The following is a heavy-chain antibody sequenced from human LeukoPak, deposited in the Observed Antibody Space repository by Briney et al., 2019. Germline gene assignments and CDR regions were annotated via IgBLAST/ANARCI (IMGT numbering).Heavy chain of an antibody. CDR2: IYIGESA. J-gene: IGHJ4*02. CDR1: GGSISSGSYY. CDR3: ARGYSGYDPFDY. D-gene: IGHD5-12*01. Sequence: PSETLSLTCTVSGGSISSGSYYWTWIRQPAGKGLEWIGRIYIGESANYNSSLKSRVTIFVDTSKNQFSLKLSSVTAADTATYYCARGYSGYDPFDYWGQGTLVTVSS. V-gene: IGHV4-61*02.